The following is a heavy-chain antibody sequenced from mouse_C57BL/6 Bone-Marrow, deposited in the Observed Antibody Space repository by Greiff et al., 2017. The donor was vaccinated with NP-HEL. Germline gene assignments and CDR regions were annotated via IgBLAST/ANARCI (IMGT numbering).Heavy chain of an antibody. CDR3: ARRGYGYDERGNYFDY. J-gene: IGHJ2*01. CDR2: IHPNSGST. Sequence: QVQLQQPGAELVKPGASVKLSCKASGYTFTSYWMHWVKQRPGQGLEWIGMIHPNSGSTNYNEKFKSKATLTVDKSSSTAYMQLSSLTSEDSAVYYCARRGYGYDERGNYFDYWGQGTTLTVSS. CDR1: GYTFTSYW. D-gene: IGHD2-2*01. V-gene: IGHV1-64*01.